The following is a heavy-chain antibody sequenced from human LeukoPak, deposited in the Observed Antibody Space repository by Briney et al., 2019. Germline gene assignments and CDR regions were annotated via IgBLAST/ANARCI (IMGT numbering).Heavy chain of an antibody. CDR2: ISAYNGNT. D-gene: IGHD6-13*01. V-gene: IGHV1-18*01. Sequence: ASVKVFCKASGYTFTSYGISWVRQAPGQGLEWMGWISAYNGNTNYAQKLQGRVTMTTDTSTSTAYMELRSRRSDDTAVYYCARVVAYSSSCYRPHYYYYYYMDVWGKGTTVTVSS. CDR3: ARVVAYSSSCYRPHYYYYYYMDV. CDR1: GYTFTSYG. J-gene: IGHJ6*03.